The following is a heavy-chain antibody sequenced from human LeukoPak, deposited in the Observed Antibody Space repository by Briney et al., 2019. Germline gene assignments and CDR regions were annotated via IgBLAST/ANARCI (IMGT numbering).Heavy chain of an antibody. CDR1: GGSISSYY. D-gene: IGHD3-9*01. Sequence: SETLSLTCTVSGGSISSYYWSWIRQPPGKGLEWIGYIYYSGSTNYNPSLKSRVTISVDTSKNQFSLKLSSVTAADTAVYYCARAEILDYDILTGYYSYYFDYWGQGTLVTVSS. CDR3: ARAEILDYDILTGYYSYYFDY. CDR2: IYYSGST. J-gene: IGHJ4*02. V-gene: IGHV4-59*01.